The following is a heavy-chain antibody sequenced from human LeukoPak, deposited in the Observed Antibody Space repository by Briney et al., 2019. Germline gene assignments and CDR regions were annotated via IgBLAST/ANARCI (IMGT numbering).Heavy chain of an antibody. D-gene: IGHD3-10*01. CDR3: ARALASSGPLLDY. CDR1: GYTFTTYA. Sequence: ASVKVSCKASGYTFTTYAMHWVRQAPGQRLEWMGWINAGNGNTKYSQKFQGRVTITRDTPASTAYMELSSLRSEGTAVYYCARALASSGPLLDYWGQGTLVTVSS. J-gene: IGHJ4*02. V-gene: IGHV1-3*01. CDR2: INAGNGNT.